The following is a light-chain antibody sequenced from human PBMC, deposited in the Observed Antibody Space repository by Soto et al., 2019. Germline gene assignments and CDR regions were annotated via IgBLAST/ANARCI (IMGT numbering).Light chain of an antibody. V-gene: IGLV1-44*01. CDR2: YDN. Sequence: QSVLTQPPSASGTPGQRVTISCSGSNSNIGSNTVNWYQQLPGTAPKLLIYYDNLRPSRVPDRISGSQSGTSASLAIIGLQSDDEADYYCAAWDDSLNGRVFGTGTKVTVL. J-gene: IGLJ1*01. CDR3: AAWDDSLNGRV. CDR1: NSNIGSNT.